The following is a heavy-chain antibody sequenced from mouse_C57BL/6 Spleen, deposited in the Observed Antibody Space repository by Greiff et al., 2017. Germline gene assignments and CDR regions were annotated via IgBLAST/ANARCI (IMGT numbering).Heavy chain of an antibody. D-gene: IGHD3-2*02. CDR2: INPYNGDT. CDR1: GYSFTGYF. CDR3: ARDSSGFDY. Sequence: EVKLQESGPELVKPGDSVKISCKASGYSFTGYFMNWVMQSHGKSLEWIGRINPYNGDTFYNQKFKGKATLTVDKSSSTAHMELRSLTSEDSAVYYCARDSSGFDYWGQGTTLTVSS. V-gene: IGHV1-20*01. J-gene: IGHJ2*01.